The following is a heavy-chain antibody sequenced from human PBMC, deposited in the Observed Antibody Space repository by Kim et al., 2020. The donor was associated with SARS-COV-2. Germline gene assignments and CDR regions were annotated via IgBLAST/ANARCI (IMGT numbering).Heavy chain of an antibody. CDR3: ASVPKDSGSYRDYFYYYAMDV. V-gene: IGHV3-33*05. CDR2: ISFDESNK. CDR1: GLSFSTYG. D-gene: IGHD3-10*01. J-gene: IGHJ6*02. Sequence: GGSLRLSCAASGLSFSTYGLHWVRQAPGKGLEWVAFISFDESNKYYADSMKGRFIISRDNSKSTLYLQLNSLRAEDTAVYYCASVPKDSGSYRDYFYYYAMDVWGQGTTVTVSS.